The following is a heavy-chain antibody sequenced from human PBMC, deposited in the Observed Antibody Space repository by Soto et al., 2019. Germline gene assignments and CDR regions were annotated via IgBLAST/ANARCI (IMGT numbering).Heavy chain of an antibody. J-gene: IGHJ3*02. CDR2: ISGRGGST. D-gene: IGHD6-13*01. V-gene: IGHV3-23*01. Sequence: EVQLLESGGVLVQPGGSLRLSCAASGFTFCSSAMSWVHQAPGKGLEWVSAISGRGGSTYYAASVKGRFTISRDNSTNTLYRQMNSLRAEDTAVYYCAKGKYYIADYQPSIWGQGTMVTVSA. CDR1: GFTFCSSA. CDR3: AKGKYYIADYQPSI.